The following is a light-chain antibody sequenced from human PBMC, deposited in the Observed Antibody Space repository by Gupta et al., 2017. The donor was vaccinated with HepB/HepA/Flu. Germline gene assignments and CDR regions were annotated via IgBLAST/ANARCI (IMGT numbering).Light chain of an antibody. V-gene: IGLV3-19*01. CDR2: GKN. J-gene: IGLJ1*01. Sequence: SSEPTQAPAVSVALGQTVRITCQGDSLRSYYASWYQQKPGQAPVLVIYGKNNRPSGIPDRFSGSSSGNTASLTITGAQAEDEADYYCNSRDSSGNHLVFGTGTKVTVL. CDR3: NSRDSSGNHLV. CDR1: SLRSYY.